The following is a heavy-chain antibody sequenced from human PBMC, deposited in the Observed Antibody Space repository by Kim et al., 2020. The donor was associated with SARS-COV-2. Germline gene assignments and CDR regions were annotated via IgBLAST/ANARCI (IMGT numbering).Heavy chain of an antibody. V-gene: IGHV1-2*02. CDR3: ARDGGSGKEGLYYLDS. CDR2: INPNSGGT. J-gene: IGHJ4*02. CDR1: GYIFSDYY. Sequence: ASVKVSCMSSGYIFSDYYIHWVRQAPGQGLEWMGWINPNSGGTKYAQKFQGRVTMTRDTSISTAYMELSRLRSDDTAMYYCARDGGSGKEGLYYLDSWGQ. D-gene: IGHD3-10*01.